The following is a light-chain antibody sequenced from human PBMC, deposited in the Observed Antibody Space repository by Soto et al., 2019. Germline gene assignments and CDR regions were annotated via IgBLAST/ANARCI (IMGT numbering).Light chain of an antibody. CDR1: QSVTTQ. Sequence: IVLTQSPGTLSLSPGERATLSCRASQSVTTQLAWYQQKPGQAPRLIIHGASSRATGVPDRITGSGSGSDFTLSISRLEHEDFAVYYCQQYGGSTRTFGQGTKLEIK. V-gene: IGKV3-20*01. CDR3: QQYGGSTRT. J-gene: IGKJ1*01. CDR2: GAS.